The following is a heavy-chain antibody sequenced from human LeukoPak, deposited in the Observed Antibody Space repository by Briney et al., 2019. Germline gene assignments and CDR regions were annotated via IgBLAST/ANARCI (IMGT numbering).Heavy chain of an antibody. CDR1: GYTFTSYG. CDR3: ARYSSSWYWFDP. Sequence: ASVKVSCKASGYTFTSYGISWVRQATGQGLEWLGWMNPNSGNTGYAQKFQGRVSMTRNTSITTAYMELSSLRSDDTAVYYWARYSSSWYWFDPGGQGTLFTVSS. V-gene: IGHV1-8*02. J-gene: IGHJ5*02. CDR2: MNPNSGNT. D-gene: IGHD6-13*01.